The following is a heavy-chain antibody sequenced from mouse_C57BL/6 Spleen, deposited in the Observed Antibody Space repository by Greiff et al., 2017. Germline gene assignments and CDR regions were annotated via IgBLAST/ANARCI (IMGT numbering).Heavy chain of an antibody. CDR1: GYTFTSYW. J-gene: IGHJ2*01. V-gene: IGHV1-5*01. CDR3: TTHYYGSSYYFDY. CDR2: IYPGNSDT. Sequence: EVQLQQSGTVLARPGASVKMSCKTSGYTFTSYWMHWVKQRPGQGLEWIGAIYPGNSDTSYNQKFKGKAKLTAVTSASTAYMELSSLTNEDSAVYYCTTHYYGSSYYFDYWGQGTTRTVSS. D-gene: IGHD1-1*01.